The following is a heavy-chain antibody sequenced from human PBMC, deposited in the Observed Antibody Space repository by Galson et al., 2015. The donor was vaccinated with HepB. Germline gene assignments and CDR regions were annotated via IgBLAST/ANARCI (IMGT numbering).Heavy chain of an antibody. J-gene: IGHJ5*02. CDR3: ARRGSQYPYNWFDP. D-gene: IGHD2-2*02. CDR2: IYPADSDT. V-gene: IGHV5-51*01. CDR1: GYAFTNYW. Sequence: QSGAEVKKPGESLKISCKASGYAFTNYWIGWVRQKPGKGLEWMGFIYPADSDTRYSPSFQGQVTISADTSISTAYLQWSSLKASDTAKYYCARRGSQYPYNWFDPWGQGILVTVSS.